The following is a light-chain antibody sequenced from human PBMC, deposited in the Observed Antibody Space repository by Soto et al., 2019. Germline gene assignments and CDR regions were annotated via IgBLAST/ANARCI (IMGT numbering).Light chain of an antibody. V-gene: IGKV3-20*01. Sequence: EIVLTQAPGTLSLSRGERATLSCRASQSVSSTFLAWYQQKPGQAPRLLIYGPSTTATGIADRFSGSGSGTDFALTISRLEPGAFVVYYCQQDGRSPAFGGGNKVDIK. CDR1: QSVSSTF. CDR3: QQDGRSPA. J-gene: IGKJ4*01. CDR2: GPS.